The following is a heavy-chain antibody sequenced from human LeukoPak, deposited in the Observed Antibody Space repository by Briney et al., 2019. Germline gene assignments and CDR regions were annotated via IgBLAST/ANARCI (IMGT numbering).Heavy chain of an antibody. V-gene: IGHV4-31*03. Sequence: SETLSLTCTVSGGSIKSPTSYWSWIRQAPGKGLEWIGYIYYSGSTYYNPSLKSRVTISVDTSKNQFSLKLSSVTAADTAVYYCARKYYDFSFFDYWGQGTLVTVSS. CDR1: GGSIKSPTSY. CDR2: IYYSGST. CDR3: ARKYYDFSFFDY. J-gene: IGHJ4*02. D-gene: IGHD3-3*01.